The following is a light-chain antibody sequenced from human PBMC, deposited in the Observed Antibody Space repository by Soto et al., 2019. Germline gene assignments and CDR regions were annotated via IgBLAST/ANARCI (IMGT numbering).Light chain of an antibody. CDR1: SSDVGGYNY. CDR2: AVT. V-gene: IGLV2-14*01. J-gene: IGLJ1*01. Sequence: QSGLTQPASVSGSPGQSIPISCTGTSSDVGGYNYVSWYQQHPGKAPKLMIYAVTDRPSGVSSRFSGSKSGNTASLTISGLQAEDEADYYCSSYTSSSTLFGTGTKVTVL. CDR3: SSYTSSSTL.